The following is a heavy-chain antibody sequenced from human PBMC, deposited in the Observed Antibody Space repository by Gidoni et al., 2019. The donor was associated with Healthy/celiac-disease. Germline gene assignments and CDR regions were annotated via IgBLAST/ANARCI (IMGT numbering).Heavy chain of an antibody. V-gene: IGHV4-39*01. CDR1: GGSISRSSYY. CDR2: IYYSGST. Sequence: QLQLQESGPGLVKPSETLSPTCTVSGGSISRSSYYWGWIRQPPGKGLEWIGSIYYSGSTYYNPSLKSRVTISVDTSKNQFSLKLSSVTAADTAVYYCARRGSSSSGSYYGMDVWGQGTTVTVSS. D-gene: IGHD6-6*01. CDR3: ARRGSSSSGSYYGMDV. J-gene: IGHJ6*02.